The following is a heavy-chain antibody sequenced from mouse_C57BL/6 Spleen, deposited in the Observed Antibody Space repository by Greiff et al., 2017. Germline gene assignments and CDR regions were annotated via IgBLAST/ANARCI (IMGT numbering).Heavy chain of an antibody. V-gene: IGHV5-6*01. CDR3: ARHYDGYAMDY. CDR2: ISSGGSYT. CDR1: GFTFSSYG. D-gene: IGHD2-3*01. Sequence: EVNVVESGGDLVKPGGSLKLSCAASGFTFSSYGMSWVRQTPDKRLEWVATISSGGSYTYYPDSVKGRFTISRDNAKNTLYLQMSSLKSEDTAMYYCARHYDGYAMDYWGQGTSVTVSS. J-gene: IGHJ4*01.